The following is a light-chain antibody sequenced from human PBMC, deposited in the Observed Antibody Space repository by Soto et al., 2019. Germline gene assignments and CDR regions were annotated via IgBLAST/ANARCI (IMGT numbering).Light chain of an antibody. CDR3: CSYAGTYSWV. CDR1: SSDVGGYYY. V-gene: IGLV2-11*01. Sequence: QSALTQPRSVSGSPGQSVTISCTGTSSDVGGYYYVSWYQQSPGKAPKVLIYDVTHRPSGVPDRFSGSKSGNTASLTISGLQADDEAHYYCCSYAGTYSWVFGGGTKQTVL. J-gene: IGLJ3*02. CDR2: DVT.